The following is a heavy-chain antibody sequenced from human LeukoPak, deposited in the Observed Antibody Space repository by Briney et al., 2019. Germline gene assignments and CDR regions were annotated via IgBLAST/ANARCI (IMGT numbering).Heavy chain of an antibody. CDR2: ISGSGGST. CDR3: ARDRGGYDAYFDY. V-gene: IGHV3-23*01. D-gene: IGHD5-12*01. CDR1: GFTFSSYA. J-gene: IGHJ4*02. Sequence: GGSLRLSCAASGFTFSSYAMSWVRQAPGKGLEWVSAISGSGGSTYYADSVKGRFTISRDNSKNTLYLQMNSLRAEDTAVYYCARDRGGYDAYFDYWGQGDLVTVSS.